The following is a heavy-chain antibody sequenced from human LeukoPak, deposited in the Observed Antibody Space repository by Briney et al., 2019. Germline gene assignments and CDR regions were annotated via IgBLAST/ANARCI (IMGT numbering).Heavy chain of an antibody. CDR2: TYYRSKWYD. CDR1: GDSVSSNSAA. V-gene: IGHV6-1*01. J-gene: IGHJ2*01. CDR3: ARGGRGGTVWYFDL. Sequence: PSQTLSLTCAIFGDSVSSNSAAWNWIRQSPSRGLEWLGRTYYRSKWYDDSAVSVKSRITINPDTSKNQFSLQLSSVTPEDTAVYYCARGGRGGTVWYFDLWGRGTLVTVSS. D-gene: IGHD3-16*01.